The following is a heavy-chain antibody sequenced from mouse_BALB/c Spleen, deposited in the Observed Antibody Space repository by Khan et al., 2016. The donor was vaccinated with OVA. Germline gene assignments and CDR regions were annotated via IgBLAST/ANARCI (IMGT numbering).Heavy chain of an antibody. V-gene: IGHV1S56*01. Sequence: QVQLQQSGPELVKPGALVKISCKASAYTFTSYDINWVMQRPGQGLEWIGWIYPGDGSIKYNEKFKGKATLTADKSSSKAYMQLSSLTSENSAVYFCAREGLRVVAMDYWGQGTSVTVSA. D-gene: IGHD2-4*01. CDR3: AREGLRVVAMDY. CDR1: AYTFTSYD. J-gene: IGHJ4*01. CDR2: IYPGDGSI.